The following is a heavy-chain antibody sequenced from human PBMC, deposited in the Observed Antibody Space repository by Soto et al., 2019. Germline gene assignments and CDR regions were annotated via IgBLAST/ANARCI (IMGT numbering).Heavy chain of an antibody. CDR2: IYWDDDK. CDR3: ARLTDLYIMVDF. D-gene: IGHD3-16*01. V-gene: IGHV2-5*02. Sequence: SGPTLVNPTPTLTLTCTFSGFSLSTSEVGVGWIRQPPGKALELLGIIYWDDDKRYSPLLNKRLTITKDTSKNQVVLTMTNMDSVGTGTYYCARLTDLYIMVDFWGQGTQVTVSS. CDR1: GFSLSTSEVG. J-gene: IGHJ4*02.